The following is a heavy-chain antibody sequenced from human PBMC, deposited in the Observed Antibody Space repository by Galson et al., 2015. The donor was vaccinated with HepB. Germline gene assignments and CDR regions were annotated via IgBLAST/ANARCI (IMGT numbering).Heavy chain of an antibody. V-gene: IGHV3-74*01. D-gene: IGHD2-21*02. J-gene: IGHJ4*02. CDR2: INSDGSST. CDR1: GFTFSSYW. CDR3: ARVFPPLSPDCGGYWYYPFLFDF. Sequence: SLRLSCAASGFTFSSYWMHWVRQAPGKGLVWVSRINSDGSSTSYADSVKGRFTISRDNAKNTLYLQMNSLRAEDTAVYYCARVFPPLSPDCGGYWYYPFLFDFWGQGNLGHVSS.